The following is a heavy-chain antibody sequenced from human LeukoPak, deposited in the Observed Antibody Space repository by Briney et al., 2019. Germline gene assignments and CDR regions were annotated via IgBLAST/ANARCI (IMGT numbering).Heavy chain of an antibody. Sequence: GGSLRLSCAASGFTFSSYWMSWVRQAPGKGLEWVANIKQDGSEKYYVDSVKGRFTISRDNAKNSLYLQMNSLRAEDTAVYYCARDQIDWLPSPGNYWGQGTLVTVSS. CDR1: GFTFSSYW. CDR2: IKQDGSEK. CDR3: ARDQIDWLPSPGNY. J-gene: IGHJ4*02. V-gene: IGHV3-7*01. D-gene: IGHD3-9*01.